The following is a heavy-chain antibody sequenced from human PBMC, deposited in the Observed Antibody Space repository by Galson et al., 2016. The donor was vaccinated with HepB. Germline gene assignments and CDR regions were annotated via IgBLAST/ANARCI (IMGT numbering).Heavy chain of an antibody. D-gene: IGHD3-22*01. CDR3: ASPKYFYDIKAPDDAFDV. J-gene: IGHJ3*01. V-gene: IGHV3-23*01. Sequence: SLRLSCAASGFTFNTHAMLWVRQAPGKGLEWVSSISGSGGGIYYADSVKGRFIISRDNPKNTLYLQMNSLRAEDTALYYCASPKYFYDIKAPDDAFDVWGQGTMVTVSS. CDR2: ISGSGGGI. CDR1: GFTFNTHA.